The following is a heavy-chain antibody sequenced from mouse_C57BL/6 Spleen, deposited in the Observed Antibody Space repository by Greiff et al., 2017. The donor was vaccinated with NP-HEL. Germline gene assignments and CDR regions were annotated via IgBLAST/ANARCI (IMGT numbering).Heavy chain of an antibody. J-gene: IGHJ1*03. V-gene: IGHV3-6*01. CDR2: ISYDGSN. CDR1: GYSITSGYY. CDR3: ARYYYYGSSYDWYFDV. Sequence: EVQRVESGPGLVKPSQSLSLTCSVTGYSITSGYYWNWIRQFPGNKLEWMGYISYDGSNNYNPSLKNRISITRDTSKNQFFLKLNSVTTEDTATYYCARYYYYGSSYDWYFDVWGTGTTVTVSS. D-gene: IGHD1-1*01.